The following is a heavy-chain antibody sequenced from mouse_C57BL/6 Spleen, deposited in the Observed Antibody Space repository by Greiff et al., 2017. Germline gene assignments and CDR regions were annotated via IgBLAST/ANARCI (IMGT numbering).Heavy chain of an antibody. CDR1: GYSITSGYY. J-gene: IGHJ2*01. CDR2: ISYDGSN. CDR3: AREGYSFDY. Sequence: EVQLQESGPGLVKPSQSLSLTCSVTGYSITSGYYWNWIRQFPGNKLEWMGYISYDGSNNYNPYLKNRISITRDTSKNQFFLKLNSVTTEDTATYYCAREGYSFDYWGQGTTLTVSS. V-gene: IGHV3-6*01.